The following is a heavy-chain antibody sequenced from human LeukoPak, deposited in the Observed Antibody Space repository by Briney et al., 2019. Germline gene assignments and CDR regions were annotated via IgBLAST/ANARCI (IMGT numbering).Heavy chain of an antibody. Sequence: GGSLRLSCAASGFTFSSYGMHWVRQAPGKGLERVAVISYDGSDKYYADSVKGRFTISRDNYKKTLYLQMNSLRAEGTAVYCCAKDRATSGYTYGYAIDYWGQGTLVTVSS. CDR1: GFTFSSYG. V-gene: IGHV3-30*18. D-gene: IGHD5-18*01. CDR3: AKDRATSGYTYGYAIDY. CDR2: ISYDGSDK. J-gene: IGHJ4*02.